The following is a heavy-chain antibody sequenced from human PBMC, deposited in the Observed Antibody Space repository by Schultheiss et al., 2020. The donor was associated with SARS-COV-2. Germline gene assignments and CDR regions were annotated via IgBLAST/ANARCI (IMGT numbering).Heavy chain of an antibody. J-gene: IGHJ6*02. CDR2: IGTAGDT. Sequence: GGSLRLSCAASGFTFSSYAMSWVRQAPGKGLEWVSAIGTAGDTYYPGSVKGRFTISRDNSKNSLYLQMNSLRAEDTAVYYCARAPLEYLGGMDVWGQGTTVTVSS. CDR1: GFTFSSYA. CDR3: ARAPLEYLGGMDV. D-gene: IGHD1-1*01. V-gene: IGHV3-23*01.